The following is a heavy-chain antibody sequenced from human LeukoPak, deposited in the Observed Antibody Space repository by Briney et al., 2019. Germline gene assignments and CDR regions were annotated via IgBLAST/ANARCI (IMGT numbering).Heavy chain of an antibody. Sequence: ASVKVSCKASRYTFTSYDINWVRQATGQGLEWMGWMNPNSGNTGYAQKFQGRVTMTRNTSISTAYMELSSLRSEDTAVYYCARSGHYGDYVGLDYWGQGTLVTVSS. CDR2: MNPNSGNT. D-gene: IGHD4-17*01. CDR3: ARSGHYGDYVGLDY. CDR1: RYTFTSYD. J-gene: IGHJ4*02. V-gene: IGHV1-8*01.